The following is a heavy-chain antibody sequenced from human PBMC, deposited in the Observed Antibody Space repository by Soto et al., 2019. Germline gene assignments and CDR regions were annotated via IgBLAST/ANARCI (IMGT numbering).Heavy chain of an antibody. D-gene: IGHD3-10*01. CDR3: ARVGSGSYLDYYYYGMDV. CDR1: GGSISSSNW. Sequence: SETLSLTCAVSGGSISSSNWWSWVRQPPGKGLEWIGEIYHSGSTNYNPSLKSRVTISVDKSKNQFSLKLSSVTAADTAVYYCARVGSGSYLDYYYYGMDVWGQGTTVT. J-gene: IGHJ6*02. CDR2: IYHSGST. V-gene: IGHV4-4*02.